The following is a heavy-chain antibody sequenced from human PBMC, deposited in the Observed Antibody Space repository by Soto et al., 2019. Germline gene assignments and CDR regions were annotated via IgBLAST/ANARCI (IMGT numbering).Heavy chain of an antibody. D-gene: IGHD4-4*01. V-gene: IGHV3-53*04. CDR3: AGYTVHDAFDI. J-gene: IGHJ3*02. CDR2: IYSGGST. CDR1: GFTVSSNY. Sequence: GGSLRVSCAAAGFTVSSNYMSWVRQAPGKGLEWVSVIYSGGSTYYADSVKGRFTISRHNSKNTLYLQMNSLRAEDTAVYYCAGYTVHDAFDIWGQGTMVTVSS.